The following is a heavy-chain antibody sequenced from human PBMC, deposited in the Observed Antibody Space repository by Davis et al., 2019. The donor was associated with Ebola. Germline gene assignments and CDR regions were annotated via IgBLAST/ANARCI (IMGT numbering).Heavy chain of an antibody. CDR3: AKQGGSSGWYYFDY. J-gene: IGHJ4*02. Sequence: GESLKISCAASGFTFSSYGMHWVRQAPGKGLEWVSAISGSGGSTYYADSVKGRFTISRDNSKNTLYLQMSSLRAKDTAIYYCAKQGGSSGWYYFDYWGQGTLVTVSS. V-gene: IGHV3-23*01. CDR1: GFTFSSYG. CDR2: ISGSGGST. D-gene: IGHD6-19*01.